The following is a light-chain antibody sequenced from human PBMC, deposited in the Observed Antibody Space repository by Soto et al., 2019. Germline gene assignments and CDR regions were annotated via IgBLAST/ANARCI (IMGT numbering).Light chain of an antibody. Sequence: ELVMTQSPATLSVSPGETATLSCRASQSVNSNLAWYQQKPGQAPRLLISDASTRAAGLPARFSGSGSGTEFTLTISSLQSEDFAVYFCQQSNNWPTTFGQGTKVDIK. J-gene: IGKJ1*01. CDR2: DAS. CDR3: QQSNNWPTT. V-gene: IGKV3-15*01. CDR1: QSVNSN.